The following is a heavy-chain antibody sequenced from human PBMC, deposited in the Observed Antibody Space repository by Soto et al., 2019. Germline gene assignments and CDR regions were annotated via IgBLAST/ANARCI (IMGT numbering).Heavy chain of an antibody. CDR3: ARERDSSGYTRLDY. Sequence: QVQLVESGGGVVQPGRSLRLSCAASGFTFSSYGMHWVRQAPGKGLEWVGVIWYDGSNKYYADSVKGRFTISRDNSKNTLYLEMNSLRAEDTAVYYCARERDSSGYTRLDYWGQGTLVTVSS. J-gene: IGHJ4*02. CDR1: GFTFSSYG. V-gene: IGHV3-33*01. CDR2: IWYDGSNK. D-gene: IGHD3-22*01.